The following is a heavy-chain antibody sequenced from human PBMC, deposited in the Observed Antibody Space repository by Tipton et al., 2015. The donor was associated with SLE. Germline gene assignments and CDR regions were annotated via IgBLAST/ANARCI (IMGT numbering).Heavy chain of an antibody. CDR3: ARDWGGEALDF. CDR2: TCQSGNT. Sequence: TLSLTCVVSGYYIRSGYCWGWIRQSPGKGLEWIATTCQSGNTYYNPSLMSRVTMSLDTSKSQFSLKLTSVTAADTAVYYCARDWGGEALDFWGQGTLVTVSS. CDR1: GYYIRSGYC. D-gene: IGHD2-21*01. V-gene: IGHV4-38-2*02. J-gene: IGHJ4*02.